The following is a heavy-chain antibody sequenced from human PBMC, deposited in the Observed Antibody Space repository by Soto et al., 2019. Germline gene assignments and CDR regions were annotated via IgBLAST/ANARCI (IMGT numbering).Heavy chain of an antibody. CDR2: TYYSGGA. J-gene: IGHJ3*02. D-gene: IGHD6-13*01. CDR1: GVSTSSTSYY. V-gene: IGHV4-39*01. Sequence: SETLSLTCTVSGVSTSSTSYYWGWIRQPPGKTLEWIGSTYYSGGAHYNPSLKSRVTISVDMFQNQFSLRLSSVTAADTAVYYCARRRYSSSWDFDFEIWGQGTMVTVSS. CDR3: ARRRYSSSWDFDFEI.